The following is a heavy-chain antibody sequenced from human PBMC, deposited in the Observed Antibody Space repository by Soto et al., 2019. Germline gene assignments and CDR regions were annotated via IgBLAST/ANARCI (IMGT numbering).Heavy chain of an antibody. J-gene: IGHJ3*02. CDR3: ARSAVAGTRYDAFDI. CDR1: GYTFTSYG. Sequence: ASVKVSCKASGYTFTSYGISWVRQAPGQGLEWVGWISAYNGNTNYAQKLQGRVTMTTDTSTSTAYMELRSLRSDYTSVYYCARSAVAGTRYDAFDIWGQGTMVTVSS. CDR2: ISAYNGNT. V-gene: IGHV1-18*01. D-gene: IGHD6-19*01.